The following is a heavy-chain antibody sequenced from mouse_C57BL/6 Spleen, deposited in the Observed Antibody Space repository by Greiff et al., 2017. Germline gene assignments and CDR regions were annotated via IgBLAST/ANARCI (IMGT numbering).Heavy chain of an antibody. CDR2: IHPSDSDT. D-gene: IGHD2-4*01. Sequence: QVQLKQPGAELVKPGASVKVSCKASGYTFTSYWMHWVKQRPGQGLEWIGRIHPSDSDTNYNQKFKGKATLTVDKSSSTAYMQLSSLTSEDSAVYYCAFYYDYDVGAYWGQGTLVTVSA. CDR3: AFYYDYDVGAY. CDR1: GYTFTSYW. J-gene: IGHJ3*01. V-gene: IGHV1-74*01.